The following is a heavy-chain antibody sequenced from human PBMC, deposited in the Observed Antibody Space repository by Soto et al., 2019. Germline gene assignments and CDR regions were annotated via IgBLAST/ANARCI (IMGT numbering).Heavy chain of an antibody. Sequence: GGSLRLSCAASGFTFSSYGMHWVRQAPGKGLEWVAVIWYDGSNKYYADSVKGRFTISRDNSKNTLYLQMNSLRAEDTAVYYCARDWRDFWSGYSPEGYFDYWGQGTLVTVSS. V-gene: IGHV3-33*01. J-gene: IGHJ4*02. CDR2: IWYDGSNK. CDR3: ARDWRDFWSGYSPEGYFDY. D-gene: IGHD3-3*01. CDR1: GFTFSSYG.